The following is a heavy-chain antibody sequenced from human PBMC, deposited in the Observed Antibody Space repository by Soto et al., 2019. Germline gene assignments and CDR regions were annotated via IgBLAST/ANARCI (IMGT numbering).Heavy chain of an antibody. V-gene: IGHV1-3*01. J-gene: IGHJ6*02. Sequence: ASVKVSCKASGYTFSNYAIYWVRQAPGQRLEWMGWINAGNGDTKYSQKFQGRVTITRDTSASTAYVELSSLRSEDTAAYYCARDRGGNYEADKYFGMDVWG. CDR3: ARDRGGNYEADKYFGMDV. CDR1: GYTFSNYA. CDR2: INAGNGDT. D-gene: IGHD1-26*01.